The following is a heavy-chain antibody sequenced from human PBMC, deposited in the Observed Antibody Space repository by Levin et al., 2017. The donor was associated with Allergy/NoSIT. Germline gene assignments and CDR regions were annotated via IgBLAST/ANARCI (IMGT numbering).Heavy chain of an antibody. CDR1: GFTFSSYS. CDR2: ISSSSSYI. V-gene: IGHV3-21*01. CDR3: ARDCSVAGTGRDAFDI. J-gene: IGHJ3*02. Sequence: GGSLRLSCAASGFTFSSYSMNWVRQAPGKGLEWVSSISSSSSYIYYADSVKGRFTISRDNAKNSLYLQMNSLRAEDTAVYYCARDCSVAGTGRDAFDIWGQGTMVTVSS. D-gene: IGHD6-19*01.